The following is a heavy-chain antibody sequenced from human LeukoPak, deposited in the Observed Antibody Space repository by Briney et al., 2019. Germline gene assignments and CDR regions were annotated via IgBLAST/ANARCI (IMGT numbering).Heavy chain of an antibody. Sequence: GGSLRLSCAASGFTFSSYWMHWVRQAPGKGLVWVTRINSDGSSTNYADSVKGRFTISRDNAKNTLYLQMNSLRAEDTAVYCCARGSSGWYYFDYWGQGTLVTVSS. CDR3: ARGSSGWYYFDY. CDR2: INSDGSST. J-gene: IGHJ4*02. CDR1: GFTFSSYW. V-gene: IGHV3-74*01. D-gene: IGHD6-19*01.